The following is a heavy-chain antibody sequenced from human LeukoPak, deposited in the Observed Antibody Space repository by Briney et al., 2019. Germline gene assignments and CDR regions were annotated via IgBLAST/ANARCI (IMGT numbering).Heavy chain of an antibody. CDR2: IKWSGGST. D-gene: IGHD3-22*01. J-gene: IGHJ6*02. V-gene: IGHV3-20*04. CDR1: GFTFDDYG. Sequence: GGSLRLSCAASGFTFDDYGMSWVRQAPGKGLEWVSGIKWSGGSTGYADSVKGRFTISRDNAKNSLYLQMNSLRAEDTALYYCARDLTYYYDSTREGYGMDVWGQGTTVTVSS. CDR3: ARDLTYYYDSTREGYGMDV.